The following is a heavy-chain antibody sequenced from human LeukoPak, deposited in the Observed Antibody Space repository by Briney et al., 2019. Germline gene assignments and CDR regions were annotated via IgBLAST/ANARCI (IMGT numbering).Heavy chain of an antibody. J-gene: IGHJ5*02. CDR1: GGSISSSSYY. D-gene: IGHD6-13*01. V-gene: IGHV4-39*01. CDR3: ARTPVGAAAGIGWFDP. CDR2: IYYSGST. Sequence: PSETLSLTCTVSGGSISSSSYYWGWIRQPPGKGREWIGRIYYSGSTYDNPSLKSRVTISVDTSKNQFSLKLSSVTAADTAVYYCARTPVGAAAGIGWFDPWGQGTLVTVSS.